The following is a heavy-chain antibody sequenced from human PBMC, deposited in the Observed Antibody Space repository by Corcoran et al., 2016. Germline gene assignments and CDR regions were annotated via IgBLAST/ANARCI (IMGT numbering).Heavy chain of an antibody. Sequence: QVQLQESGPGLVKPSQTLSLTCTVSVGSISSGGYYWSWIRQHPWKGLELLWYIYYSGSTYYNPSLKSRVTISVDTSKNQFSLKLSSVTAADTVVYYWARMVLDCSGGSCYSGWFDPWGQGTLVTVSS. D-gene: IGHD2-15*01. CDR3: ARMVLDCSGGSCYSGWFDP. J-gene: IGHJ5*02. CDR2: IYYSGST. CDR1: VGSISSGGYY. V-gene: IGHV4-31*03.